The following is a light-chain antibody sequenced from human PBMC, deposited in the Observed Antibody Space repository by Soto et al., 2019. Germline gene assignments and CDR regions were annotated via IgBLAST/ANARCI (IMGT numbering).Light chain of an antibody. CDR1: SSDVGDYNY. Sequence: QSALTQPASVSGSPGQSITISCTGTSSDVGDYNYVSWYQQHPGKAPKLMIYDVSNRPSGVSNRFSGSKSGNTASLTISGLQAEDEADDYCSSYTSSSTLVVFGGGTKVTVL. CDR2: DVS. CDR3: SSYTSSSTLVV. J-gene: IGLJ2*01. V-gene: IGLV2-14*01.